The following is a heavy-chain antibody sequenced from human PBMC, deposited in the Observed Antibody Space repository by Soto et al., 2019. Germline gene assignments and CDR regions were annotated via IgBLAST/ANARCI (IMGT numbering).Heavy chain of an antibody. J-gene: IGHJ6*02. V-gene: IGHV3-21*01. D-gene: IGHD3-3*01. CDR1: GFTFSSYS. Sequence: VGSLRLSCAASGFTFSSYSMNWVRQAPGKGLEWVSSISSSSSYIYYADSVKGRFTISRDNAKNSLYLQMNSLRAEDTAVYYCARGDYDFWSGPQTYGMDVWGQGTTVTVSS. CDR3: ARGDYDFWSGPQTYGMDV. CDR2: ISSSSSYI.